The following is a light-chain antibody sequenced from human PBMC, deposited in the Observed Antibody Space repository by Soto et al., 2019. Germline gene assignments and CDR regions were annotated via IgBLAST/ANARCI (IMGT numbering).Light chain of an antibody. V-gene: IGKV1-5*03. CDR2: KAS. CDR1: QSISSW. J-gene: IGKJ2*01. CDR3: QQYNSFPYT. Sequence: DIQMTQSPSTLSASVGDRVTIPCRASQSISSWLAWYQQKPGKAPKLLMYKASTLESGVPSRFSGSGSGTEFTLTIRSRQPDDFATYYCQQYNSFPYTFGQGTRLEMK.